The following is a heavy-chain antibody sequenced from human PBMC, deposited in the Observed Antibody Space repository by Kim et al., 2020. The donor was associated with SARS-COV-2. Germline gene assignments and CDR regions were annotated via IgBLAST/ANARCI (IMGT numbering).Heavy chain of an antibody. J-gene: IGHJ3*02. D-gene: IGHD5-18*01. V-gene: IGHV3-30-3*01. CDR1: GFTFSSYA. Sequence: GGSLRLSCAASGFTFSSYAMHWVRQAPGKGLEWVAVISYDGSNKYYADSVKGRFTISRDNSKNTLYLQMNSLRAEDTAVYYCVRDFGYSYGRPGAFDIWGQGTMVTVSS. CDR2: ISYDGSNK. CDR3: VRDFGYSYGRPGAFDI.